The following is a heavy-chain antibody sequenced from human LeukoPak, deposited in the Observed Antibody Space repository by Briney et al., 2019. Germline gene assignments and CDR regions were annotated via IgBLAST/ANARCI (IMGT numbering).Heavy chain of an antibody. D-gene: IGHD3-10*01. V-gene: IGHV4-39*07. CDR1: GGSISSSGYF. Sequence: PSETLSLSCTVSGGSISSSGYFWGWVRQPPGKGLEWIGEIYHSGSTNYNPSLKSRVTISVDKSKNQFSLKLSSVTAADTAVYYCAREGYYYGSGSYYYWGQGTLVTVSS. J-gene: IGHJ4*02. CDR3: AREGYYYGSGSYYY. CDR2: IYHSGST.